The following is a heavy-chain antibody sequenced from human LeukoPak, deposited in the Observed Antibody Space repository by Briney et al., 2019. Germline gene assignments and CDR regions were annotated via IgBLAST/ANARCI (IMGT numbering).Heavy chain of an antibody. J-gene: IGHJ3*02. D-gene: IGHD2-21*02. V-gene: IGHV3-11*01. Sequence: GGSLRLSCAASGFTFSDYYMSWIRQAPGKGLEWVSYISSSGSTIYYADSVKGRFTISRDNAKNSLYLQMNSLRVEDTAVYYCARDHCGGDCYPVNAFDIWGQGTMVTVSS. CDR2: ISSSGSTI. CDR3: ARDHCGGDCYPVNAFDI. CDR1: GFTFSDYY.